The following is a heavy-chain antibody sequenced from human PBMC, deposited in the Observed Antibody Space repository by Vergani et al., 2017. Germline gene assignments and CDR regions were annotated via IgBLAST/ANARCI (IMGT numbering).Heavy chain of an antibody. D-gene: IGHD2-8*01. Sequence: EVQLLEPGGDLVQPGGSLRLSCAASGFTFIMHAMSWVRQAPGKGLEWVSTLSASDRRTHYADSVKGRFIISRDNTNNSLFLQLRSLRAEDAAVYYCARDCTSGGCPDNYGMDVWGQGATVTVSS. J-gene: IGHJ6*02. CDR3: ARDCTSGGCPDNYGMDV. V-gene: IGHV3-23*01. CDR2: LSASDRRT. CDR1: GFTFIMHA.